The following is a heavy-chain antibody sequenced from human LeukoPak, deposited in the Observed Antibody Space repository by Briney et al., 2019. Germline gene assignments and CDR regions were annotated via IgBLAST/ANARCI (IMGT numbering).Heavy chain of an antibody. CDR2: IYYSGST. V-gene: IGHV4-39*02. CDR3: ARDIGWFSYYYMGV. CDR1: GGSISSSSYY. Sequence: SETLSLTCTVSGGSISSSSYYWGWIRQPPGKGLEWIGSIYYSGSTYYNPSLKSRVTISVDTSKNQFSLKLSSVTAADTAVYYCARDIGWFSYYYMGVWGKGTTVTISS. J-gene: IGHJ6*03. D-gene: IGHD6-19*01.